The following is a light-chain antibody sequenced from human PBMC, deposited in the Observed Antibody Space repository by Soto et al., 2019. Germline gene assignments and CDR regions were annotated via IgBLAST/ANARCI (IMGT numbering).Light chain of an antibody. CDR3: AAWDDSLKGVV. J-gene: IGLJ2*01. Sequence: QAVVTQPPSASGTPGQGVAISCSGSNSNIGSNAVNWYQQLPGTAPKRLISGNNQRPSGVPDRFSGSKSGTSAFLAISGLQSEDEADYYCAAWDDSLKGVVFGGGTKLTVL. V-gene: IGLV1-44*01. CDR2: GNN. CDR1: NSNIGSNA.